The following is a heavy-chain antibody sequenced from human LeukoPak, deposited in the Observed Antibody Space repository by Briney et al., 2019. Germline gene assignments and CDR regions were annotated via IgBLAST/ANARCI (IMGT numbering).Heavy chain of an antibody. J-gene: IGHJ6*03. Sequence: SETLSLTCTVSGGSISSYYWSWIRQPPGKGLEWIGYIYYSGSTNYNPSLKSRVTISIDTSKNQFSLKLSSVTAADTAVYYCARVGGSCGGSCHSSLGYYYYMDVWGKGTTVTVSS. CDR2: IYYSGST. CDR1: GGSISSYY. CDR3: ARVGGSCGGSCHSSLGYYYYMDV. V-gene: IGHV4-59*01. D-gene: IGHD2-15*01.